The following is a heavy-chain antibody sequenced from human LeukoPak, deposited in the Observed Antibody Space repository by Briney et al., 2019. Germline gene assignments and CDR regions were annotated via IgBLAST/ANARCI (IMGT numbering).Heavy chain of an antibody. V-gene: IGHV4-59*12. CDR3: ARGKQWLVRGVFDY. CDR2: IYYSGST. CDR1: GGSISSYY. D-gene: IGHD6-19*01. Sequence: ASETLSLTRTVSGGSISSYYWSWIRQPPGKGLEWIGYIYYSGSTNYNPSLKSRVTISVDTSKNQFSLKLSSVTAADTAVYYCARGKQWLVRGVFDYWGQGTLVTVSS. J-gene: IGHJ4*02.